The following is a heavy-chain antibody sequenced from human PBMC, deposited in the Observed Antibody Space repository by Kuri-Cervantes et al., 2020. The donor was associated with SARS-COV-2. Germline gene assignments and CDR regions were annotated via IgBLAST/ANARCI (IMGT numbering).Heavy chain of an antibody. CDR3: AREDCTNGVCYSCYYYGMDV. CDR2: IIPIFGTA. V-gene: IGHV1-69*06. CDR1: GYTFTSYG. J-gene: IGHJ6*02. Sequence: SVKVSCKASGYTFTSYGISWVRQAPGQGLEWMGGIIPIFGTANYAQKFQGRVTITADKSTSTAYMELSSLRSEDTAVYYCAREDCTNGVCYSCYYYGMDVWGQGTTVTVSS. D-gene: IGHD2-8*01.